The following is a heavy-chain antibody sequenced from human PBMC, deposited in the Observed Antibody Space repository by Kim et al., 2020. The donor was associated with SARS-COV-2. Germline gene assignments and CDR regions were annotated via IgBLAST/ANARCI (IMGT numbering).Heavy chain of an antibody. CDR3: ARDSRQLWFHDF. D-gene: IGHD5-18*01. J-gene: IGHJ4*02. CDR1: GFTFSTYW. Sequence: GGSLRLSCAASGFTFSTYWMSWVRQAPGKGLEWVANIKHDGSEKYSVDSVKGRFTISRDNANNALYLQMNSLRAEDTAVYYCARDSRQLWFHDFWGQGTLVSVSS. V-gene: IGHV3-7*03. CDR2: IKHDGSEK.